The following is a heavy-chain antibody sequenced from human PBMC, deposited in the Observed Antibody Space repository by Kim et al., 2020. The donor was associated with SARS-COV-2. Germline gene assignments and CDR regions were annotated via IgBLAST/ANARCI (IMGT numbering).Heavy chain of an antibody. CDR1: GGTFSSYA. CDR3: ARGTLRQFWSGYPKMKDAFDI. Sequence: SVKVSCKASGGTFSSYAISWVRQAPGQGLEWMGGIIPIFGTANYAQKFQGRVTITADESTSTAYMELSSLRSEDTAVYYCARGTLRQFWSGYPKMKDAFDIWGQGTMVTVSS. J-gene: IGHJ3*02. CDR2: IIPIFGTA. V-gene: IGHV1-69*13. D-gene: IGHD3-3*02.